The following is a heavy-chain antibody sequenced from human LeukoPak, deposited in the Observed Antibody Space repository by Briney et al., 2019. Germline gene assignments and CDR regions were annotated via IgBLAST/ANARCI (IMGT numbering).Heavy chain of an antibody. Sequence: GGSLRLSCAASGFMFSSFAMNWVRQAPGKGLEWVSGISDSGGSTYYADSLKGRFTIFRDNPKNTLYLQMNSLRAEDTAVYYCAKGQGGWLVSYFDYWGQGSLVTVSS. V-gene: IGHV3-23*01. J-gene: IGHJ4*02. CDR3: AKGQGGWLVSYFDY. CDR1: GFMFSSFA. CDR2: ISDSGGST. D-gene: IGHD3-3*01.